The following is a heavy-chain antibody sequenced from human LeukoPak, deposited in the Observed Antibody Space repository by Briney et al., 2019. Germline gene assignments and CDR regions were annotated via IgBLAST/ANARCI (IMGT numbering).Heavy chain of an antibody. Sequence: GGSLRLTCAASGFTFSNAWMSWVSKAKGNGLEWVGSIKSKCDGRTADYAAPVKGRITISRDESKDSLYLQMNSLKTEDTGVYYCITYPFDVSGRGSLVTVSS. CDR1: GFTFSNAW. J-gene: IGHJ2*01. CDR3: ITYPFDV. V-gene: IGHV3-15*01. CDR2: IKSKCDGRTA.